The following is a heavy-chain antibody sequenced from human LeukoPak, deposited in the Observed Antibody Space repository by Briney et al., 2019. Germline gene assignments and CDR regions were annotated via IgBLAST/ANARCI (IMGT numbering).Heavy chain of an antibody. V-gene: IGHV3-21*01. CDR3: APQLDIVVVPAAGEADY. J-gene: IGHJ4*02. CDR1: GFTFSTYT. Sequence: GGSLRLSCAASGFTFSTYTMNWVRQAPGKGLVWVSSISSSSRYIYYADSVKGRFTISRDNAKNSLYLQMNSLRAEDTAVYYCAPQLDIVVVPAAGEADYWGQGTLVTVSS. CDR2: ISSSSRYI. D-gene: IGHD2-2*01.